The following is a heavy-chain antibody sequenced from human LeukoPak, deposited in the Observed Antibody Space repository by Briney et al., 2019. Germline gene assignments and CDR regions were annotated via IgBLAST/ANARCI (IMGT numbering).Heavy chain of an antibody. CDR1: AFTFSGYT. D-gene: IGHD3-22*01. CDR2: ISSSSTYI. Sequence: GGSLRLSCAASAFTFSGYTMNWVRQAPGKGLEWVSSISSSSTYIYYADSVKGRFTISRDNSKNTLYLQMNSLRAEDTAVYYCAKRNYYDGSGYYYDYWGQGTLVTVSS. CDR3: AKRNYYDGSGYYYDY. J-gene: IGHJ4*02. V-gene: IGHV3-21*04.